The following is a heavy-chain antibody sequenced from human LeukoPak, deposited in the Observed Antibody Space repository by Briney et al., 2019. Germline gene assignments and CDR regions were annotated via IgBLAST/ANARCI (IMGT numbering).Heavy chain of an antibody. CDR2: ISSSGSTI. V-gene: IGHV3-11*01. J-gene: IGHJ6*02. CDR1: GFTFSDYY. CDR3: ARDVVVPAAMRNKYYYYGMDV. Sequence: GGSLRLSCAASGFTFSDYYMSWIRQAPGKGLEWVSYISSSGSTIYYADSVKGRFTISRDKAKNSLYLQMNSLRAEDTAVYYCARDVVVPAAMRNKYYYYGMDVWGQGTTVTVSS. D-gene: IGHD2-2*01.